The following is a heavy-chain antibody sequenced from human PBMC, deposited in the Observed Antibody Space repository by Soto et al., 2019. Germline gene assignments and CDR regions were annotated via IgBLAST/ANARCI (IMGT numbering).Heavy chain of an antibody. CDR2: IIPIFGTA. J-gene: IGHJ4*02. Sequence: SVKVSCKASGGTFSSYAISWVRQAPGQGLEWMGGIIPIFGTANYAQKFQGRVTITADESTSTAYMELSSLRSEDTAVYYCARAGELDSSGYYRRYFDYWGQGTLVTVSS. D-gene: IGHD3-22*01. V-gene: IGHV1-69*13. CDR1: GGTFSSYA. CDR3: ARAGELDSSGYYRRYFDY.